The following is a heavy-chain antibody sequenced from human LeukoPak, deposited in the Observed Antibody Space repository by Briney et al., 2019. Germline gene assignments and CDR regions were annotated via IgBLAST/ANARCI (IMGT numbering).Heavy chain of an antibody. CDR2: ISSSSSYI. V-gene: IGHV3-21*01. CDR3: ARDRITIFGVAPDAFDI. Sequence: GGSLRLSCAASGFTFRSYSMNWVRQAPGKGLEWVSSISSSSSYIYYADSVKGRFTISRDNAKNSLYLQMNSLRAEDTAVYYCARDRITIFGVAPDAFDIWGQGTMVTVSS. D-gene: IGHD3-3*01. J-gene: IGHJ3*02. CDR1: GFTFRSYS.